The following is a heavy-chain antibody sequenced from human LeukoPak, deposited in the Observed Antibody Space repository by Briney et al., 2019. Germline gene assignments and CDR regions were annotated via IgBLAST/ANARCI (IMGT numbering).Heavy chain of an antibody. J-gene: IGHJ3*02. CDR3: ARTKGRDAVDI. V-gene: IGHV4-39*07. CDR2: IYYSGST. Sequence: ASETLSLTCTVSGGSISSSSYYWGWIRQPPGKGLEWIGSIYYSGSTYYNPSLKSRVTISVDTSKNQFSLKLSSVTAADTALYYCARTKGRDAVDIWGQGTMVTVSS. CDR1: GGSISSSSYY.